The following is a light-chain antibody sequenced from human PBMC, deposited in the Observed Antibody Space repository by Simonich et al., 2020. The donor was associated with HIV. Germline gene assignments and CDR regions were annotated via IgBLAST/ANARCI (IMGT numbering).Light chain of an antibody. Sequence: NFMLTQPHSVSESPGKTVTISCTRSSGSIASNYVQWYQQRPGSAPTTVIYEDNQSPSGVPVRFSGSIDSSSNSASLTISGLKTEDEADYYCQSYDSSNQVFGGGTKLTVL. CDR3: QSYDSSNQV. J-gene: IGLJ3*02. CDR2: EDN. CDR1: SGSIASNY. V-gene: IGLV6-57*03.